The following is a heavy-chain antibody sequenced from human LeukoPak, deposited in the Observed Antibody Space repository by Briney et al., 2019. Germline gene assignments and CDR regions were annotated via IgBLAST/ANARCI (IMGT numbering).Heavy chain of an antibody. CDR2: ISYGGSNK. Sequence: GRSLRLSCAASGFTFSNYGMHWVRQAPGKGLEWVAVISYGGSNKYYADSVRGRFTISRDNSKNTLYLQMDSLRTEDTAMYYCAKGRQMSTTPYDYWGQGTLVTVSS. CDR1: GFTFSNYG. V-gene: IGHV3-30*18. D-gene: IGHD5-24*01. CDR3: AKGRQMSTTPYDY. J-gene: IGHJ4*02.